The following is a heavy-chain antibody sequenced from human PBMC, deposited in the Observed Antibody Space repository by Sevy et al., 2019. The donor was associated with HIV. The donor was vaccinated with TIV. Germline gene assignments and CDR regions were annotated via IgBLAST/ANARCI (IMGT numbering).Heavy chain of an antibody. Sequence: GGSLRLSCAASGFTFSNAWMSWVRQAPGKGLEWVGRIKSKTDGGTTDYAAPVKGRFTISRDDSKNTLYLQMNSLKTEDTAVYYCTTSLDYYYYMHVWGKGTTVTVSS. V-gene: IGHV3-15*01. CDR3: TTSLDYYYYMHV. CDR1: GFTFSNAW. D-gene: IGHD3-16*01. CDR2: IKSKTDGGTT. J-gene: IGHJ6*03.